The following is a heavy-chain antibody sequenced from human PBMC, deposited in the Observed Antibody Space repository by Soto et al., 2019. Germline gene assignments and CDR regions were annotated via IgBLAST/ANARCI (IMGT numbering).Heavy chain of an antibody. J-gene: IGHJ1*01. CDR1: GYSFTAFTDDY. CDR2: INPNSGET. V-gene: IGHV1-2*02. D-gene: IGHD2-2*01. CDR3: TRHCATTTCSAD. Sequence: VASVKEFCKPSGYSFTAFTDDYLHWVRQAPGQGLEWMGWINPNSGETKYAQKFQGRVTLTRDTSITTAYMELSGLRSDDTAVYFCTRHCATTTCSADWGQGNLVTVS.